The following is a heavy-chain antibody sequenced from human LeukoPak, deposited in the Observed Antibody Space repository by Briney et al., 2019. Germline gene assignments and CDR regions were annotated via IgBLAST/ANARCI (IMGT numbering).Heavy chain of an antibody. CDR3: ARARTYYYDSSGTGRAFDI. V-gene: IGHV4-31*03. D-gene: IGHD3-22*01. J-gene: IGHJ3*02. Sequence: SETLSLTCTVSGGSISSGGYYWSWIRQHPGKGLEWIGYIYYSGSTNYNPSLKSRVTISVDTSKNQFSLKLSSVTAADTAVYYCARARTYYYDSSGTGRAFDIWGQGTMVTVSS. CDR1: GGSISSGGYY. CDR2: IYYSGST.